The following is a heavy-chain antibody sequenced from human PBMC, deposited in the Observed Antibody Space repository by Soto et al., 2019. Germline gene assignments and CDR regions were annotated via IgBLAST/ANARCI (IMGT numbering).Heavy chain of an antibody. V-gene: IGHV4-34*01. Sequence: QVQLQQWGAGLLKPSETLSLTCAVYGGSFSGYYWSWIRQPPGKGLEWIGEINHSGSTNYNPSLKRGVTITVARAKNQHSLKLSSVCAGDTAVYYCARGSRAGDRLLARRAAGGYWGQGTLVTVSS. J-gene: IGHJ4*02. CDR1: GGSFSGYY. D-gene: IGHD1-26*01. CDR3: ARGSRAGDRLLARRAAGGY. CDR2: INHSGST.